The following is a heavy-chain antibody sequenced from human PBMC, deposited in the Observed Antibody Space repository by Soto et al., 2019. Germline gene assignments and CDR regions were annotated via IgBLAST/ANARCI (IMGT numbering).Heavy chain of an antibody. CDR1: GYTFTSYD. J-gene: IGHJ4*02. Sequence: ASVTVSCKASGYTFTSYDINWVRQATGQGLEWMGWMNPNSGNTGYAQKFQGRVTMTRNTSISTAYMELSSLRSEDTAVYYCARGQSVRFLEWLPRPKPNYFDYWGQGTLVTVSS. CDR3: ARGQSVRFLEWLPRPKPNYFDY. CDR2: MNPNSGNT. V-gene: IGHV1-8*01. D-gene: IGHD3-3*01.